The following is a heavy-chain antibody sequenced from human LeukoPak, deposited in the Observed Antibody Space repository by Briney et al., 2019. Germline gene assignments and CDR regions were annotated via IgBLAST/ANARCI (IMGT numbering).Heavy chain of an antibody. Sequence: SETLSLTCTVSGGSISSSSYYWGWIRQPPGKGLEWIGSIYYSGSTYYNPSLKSRVTISVDTSKNQFSLKLSSVTAADTAVYYCATTYYDILTGYYDPRYWGQGTLVTVSS. CDR2: IYYSGST. CDR3: ATTYYDILTGYYDPRY. CDR1: GGSISSSSYY. J-gene: IGHJ4*02. D-gene: IGHD3-9*01. V-gene: IGHV4-39*07.